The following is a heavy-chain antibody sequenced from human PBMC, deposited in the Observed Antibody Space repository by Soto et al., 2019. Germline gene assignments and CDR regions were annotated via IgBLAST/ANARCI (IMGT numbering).Heavy chain of an antibody. V-gene: IGHV3-21*01. CDR3: ARGPSDCSSISCYVFDS. Sequence: GGSLRLSCAASGFTFSSYAMSWVRQAPGKGLEWVSSISSSGSCTYYADSVKGRFTISRDNAKDSLYLQMNSLRAEDTAVYYCARGPSDCSSISCYVFDSWGQGTLVTVSS. J-gene: IGHJ4*02. CDR1: GFTFSSYA. D-gene: IGHD2-2*01. CDR2: ISSSGSCT.